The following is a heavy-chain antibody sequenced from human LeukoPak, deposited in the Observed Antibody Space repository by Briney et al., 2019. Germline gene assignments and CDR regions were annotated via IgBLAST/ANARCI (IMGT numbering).Heavy chain of an antibody. CDR3: MTRDTSGY. CDR1: GFTFSSHA. V-gene: IGHV3-64D*09. Sequence: PGGSLRLSCAASGFTFSSHAMHWVRQAPGKGLEYVSAIATDGGGTYYADSVKGRFTISRDKSKNTLYLQMRSLRAEDTAVYYCMTRDTSGYWGQGTLVTVSS. CDR2: IATDGGGT. J-gene: IGHJ4*02. D-gene: IGHD3-10*01.